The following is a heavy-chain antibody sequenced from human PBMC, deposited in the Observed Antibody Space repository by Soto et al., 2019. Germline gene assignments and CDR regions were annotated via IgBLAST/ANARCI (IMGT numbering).Heavy chain of an antibody. CDR2: IKDGGST. CDR1: GGSLTGYY. D-gene: IGHD5-12*01. CDR3: ARGQEGIVATH. J-gene: IGHJ4*02. Sequence: QVQLQQWGAGLLKPSETLSLTCAVNGGSLTGYYWSWIRQPPGKGLEWIGEIKDGGSTNYSPSLRGRATISSXXXXNQFXLXXXXXXAXXTAVYYCARGQEGIVATHWDQGALVTVSS. V-gene: IGHV4-34*01.